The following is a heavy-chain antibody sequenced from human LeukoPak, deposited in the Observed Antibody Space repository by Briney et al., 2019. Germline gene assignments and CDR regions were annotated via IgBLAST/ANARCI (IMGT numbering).Heavy chain of an antibody. CDR2: IYYSGST. CDR3: ARVDTGRYYFDY. D-gene: IGHD5-18*01. CDR1: GGSISSSSYY. V-gene: IGHV4-39*07. Sequence: SETLSLTCTVSGGSISSSSYYWGWIRQPPGKGLEWIGSIYYSGSTYYNPSLKSRVTISVDTSKNQFSLKLSSVTAADTAVYYCARVDTGRYYFDYWGQGTLVTVSS. J-gene: IGHJ4*02.